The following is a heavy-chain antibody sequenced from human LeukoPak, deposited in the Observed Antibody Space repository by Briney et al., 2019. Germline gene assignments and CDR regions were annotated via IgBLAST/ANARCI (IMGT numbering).Heavy chain of an antibody. Sequence: SETLSLTCTVSGGSISSYYWSWIRQPPGKGLEWIGYIYYSGSTNYNPSLKSRVTISVDTSKNQFSLKLSSVTAADTAVYYCARAAAGSPNFDYWGQGTLVTVSS. D-gene: IGHD6-13*01. CDR2: IYYSGST. V-gene: IGHV4-59*08. CDR3: ARAAAGSPNFDY. J-gene: IGHJ4*02. CDR1: GGSISSYY.